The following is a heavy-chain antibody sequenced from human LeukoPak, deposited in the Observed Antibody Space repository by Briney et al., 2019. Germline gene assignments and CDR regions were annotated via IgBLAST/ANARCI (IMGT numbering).Heavy chain of an antibody. J-gene: IGHJ4*02. Sequence: SETLSLTCTVSGGSISSGSYYWSWIRQPAGKGLEWIGRIYTSGSTNYNPSLKSRVTISVDTSKNQFSLKLSSVTAADTAVYYCASQRGYCSSTSCYSGLDYWGQGTLVTVSS. D-gene: IGHD2-2*02. CDR3: ASQRGYCSSTSCYSGLDY. V-gene: IGHV4-61*02. CDR2: IYTSGST. CDR1: GGSISSGSYY.